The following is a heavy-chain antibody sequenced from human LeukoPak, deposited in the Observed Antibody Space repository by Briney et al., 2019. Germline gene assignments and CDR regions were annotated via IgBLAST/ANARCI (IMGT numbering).Heavy chain of an antibody. CDR3: ARVISHYDILTGPRGLDAFGI. V-gene: IGHV1-18*01. J-gene: IGHJ3*02. CDR1: GYTFTSYG. D-gene: IGHD3-9*01. CDR2: ISAYNGNT. Sequence: ASVKVSCKASGYTFTSYGISWVRQAPGQGLEWMGWISAYNGNTNYAQKLQGRVTMTTDTSTSTAYMELRSLRSDDTAVYYCARVISHYDILTGPRGLDAFGIWGQGTMVTVSS.